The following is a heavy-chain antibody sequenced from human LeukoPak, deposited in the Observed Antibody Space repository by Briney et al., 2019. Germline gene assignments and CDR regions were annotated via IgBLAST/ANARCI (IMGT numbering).Heavy chain of an antibody. D-gene: IGHD3-9*01. CDR3: ASGRVLRYFDWLSTDFDY. V-gene: IGHV3-64*01. J-gene: IGHJ4*02. Sequence: GGSLRLSCAASGFTFSSYAMHWVRQAPGKGLEYVSVISSNGGSTCYANSVKGRFTIARDNSKNTMYLQMGSLRAEDMALYYCASGRVLRYFDWLSTDFDYWGQGTLVTVSS. CDR1: GFTFSSYA. CDR2: ISSNGGST.